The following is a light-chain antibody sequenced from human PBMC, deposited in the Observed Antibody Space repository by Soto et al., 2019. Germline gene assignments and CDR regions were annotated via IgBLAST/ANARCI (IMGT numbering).Light chain of an antibody. J-gene: IGKJ1*01. CDR1: QTVSRY. CDR3: QQTYSNLWT. CDR2: AAS. V-gene: IGKV1-39*01. Sequence: DIQMSQSPSSLSASVGDRVTIACRASQTVSRYLNWYQQKSGTAPKLLIYAASTLHTGVPSRFSGRGSGTDFTLTINNLQREDFADYFCQQTYSNLWTSGQGTKVGIK.